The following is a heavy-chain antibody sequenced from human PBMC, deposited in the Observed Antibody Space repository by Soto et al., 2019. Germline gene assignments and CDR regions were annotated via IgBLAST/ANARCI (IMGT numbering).Heavy chain of an antibody. V-gene: IGHV4-34*01. D-gene: IGHD3-22*01. J-gene: IGHJ6*02. CDR1: GGSFSGYY. Sequence: SETLSLTCAVYGGSFSGYYWSWIRQPPGKGLEWIGELNHSGSTNYNPSLKSLVTISVDPSKNQFSLKLSGVTAGDTAVYYCAIANRKQHRKNHYDSRGASRVYYYGMDVWGQGTTVTVSS. CDR3: AIANRKQHRKNHYDSRGASRVYYYGMDV. CDR2: LNHSGST.